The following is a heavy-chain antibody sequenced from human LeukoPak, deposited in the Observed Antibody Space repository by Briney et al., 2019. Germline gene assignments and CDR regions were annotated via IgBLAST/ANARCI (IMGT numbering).Heavy chain of an antibody. CDR2: FYHSGST. J-gene: IGHJ4*02. CDR3: ASRGYSSSRSAPFDY. Sequence: PSETLSLTCTVSGYSISSGYYWGWIRQPPGKGLEWIGSFYHSGSTYYNPSLKSRVTISVDTSKNQFSLKLSSVTAADTAVYYCASRGYSSSRSAPFDYWGQGTLVTVSS. V-gene: IGHV4-38-2*02. CDR1: GYSISSGYY. D-gene: IGHD6-13*01.